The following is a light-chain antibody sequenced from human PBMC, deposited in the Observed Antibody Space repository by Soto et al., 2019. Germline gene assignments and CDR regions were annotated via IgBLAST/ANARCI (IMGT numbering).Light chain of an antibody. CDR2: GAS. CDR3: QQYNNWPPYT. Sequence: EIVMTQSPATLSVSPGERATLSCRASQSVSSNLAWYQQKPGQAPRLLLYGASTRATGIPARFSGGGSGTEFTLTISSLQSEDCAVYYCQQYNNWPPYTFGQGTKLEIK. CDR1: QSVSSN. V-gene: IGKV3-15*01. J-gene: IGKJ2*01.